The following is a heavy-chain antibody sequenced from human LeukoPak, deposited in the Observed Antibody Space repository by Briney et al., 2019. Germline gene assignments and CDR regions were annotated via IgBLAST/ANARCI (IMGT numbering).Heavy chain of an antibody. D-gene: IGHD7-27*01. J-gene: IGHJ4*02. CDR1: GFTFSSYW. CDR3: AKDGGLWVSAHWGDS. CDR2: ITTGGPNT. Sequence: GALRLSCAASGFTFSSYWMSWVRQAPGKGLKWVSTITTGGPNTYYADSVKGRFTVSRDDSKNTLYLQMNSLRAEDTAVYYCAKDGGLWVSAHWGDSWGRGTLVTVSS. V-gene: IGHV3-23*01.